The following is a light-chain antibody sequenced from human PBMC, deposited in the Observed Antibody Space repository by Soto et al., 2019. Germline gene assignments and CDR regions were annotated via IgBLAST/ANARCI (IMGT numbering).Light chain of an antibody. CDR2: EVS. Sequence: QSALTQPASVSGSPGQSITISCTGSNNDLGTYNYVSWYQQHPGKAPKLMIYEVSNRPSGVSNRFSGSKFGNTASLTISGLQAEDEADYYCSSYTSTTTLVLFGGGTKLTVL. CDR1: NNDLGTYNY. CDR3: SSYTSTTTLVL. J-gene: IGLJ2*01. V-gene: IGLV2-14*01.